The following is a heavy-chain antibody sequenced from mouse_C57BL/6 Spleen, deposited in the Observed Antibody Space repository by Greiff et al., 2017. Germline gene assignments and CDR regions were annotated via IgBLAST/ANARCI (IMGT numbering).Heavy chain of an antibody. CDR2: IYPGSGST. J-gene: IGHJ1*03. CDR1: GYTFTSYW. V-gene: IGHV1-55*01. Sequence: QVQLQQPVAELVKPGASVKMSCKASGYTFTSYWITWVKQRPGQGLEWIGDIYPGSGSTNYNEKFKSKATLTVDTSSSTAYMQLSSLTSEDSAVYYCARTYDYDWYFDVWGTGTTVTVSS. CDR3: ARTYDYDWYFDV. D-gene: IGHD2-4*01.